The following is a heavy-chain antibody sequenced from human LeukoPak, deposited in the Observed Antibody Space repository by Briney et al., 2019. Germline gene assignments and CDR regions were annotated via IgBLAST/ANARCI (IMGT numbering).Heavy chain of an antibody. CDR2: ISGSGGST. V-gene: IGHV3-23*01. D-gene: IGHD3-9*01. Sequence: GGSLRLSCAASGFTFRNYGMSWVRQAPGKGLEWVSAISGSGGSTYYADSVKGRFTISRDNSKNTLYLQMNSLRAEDTAVYYCAKGSPLYDILAGYPLGHWGQGTLVTVSS. CDR1: GFTFRNYG. J-gene: IGHJ4*01. CDR3: AKGSPLYDILAGYPLGH.